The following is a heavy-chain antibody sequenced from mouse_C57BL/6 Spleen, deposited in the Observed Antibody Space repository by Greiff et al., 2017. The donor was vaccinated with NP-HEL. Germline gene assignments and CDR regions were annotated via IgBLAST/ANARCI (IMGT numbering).Heavy chain of an antibody. CDR2: ISSGGSYT. CDR3: ARQDDSNYVGWFAY. D-gene: IGHD2-5*01. V-gene: IGHV5-6*01. CDR1: GFTFSSYG. J-gene: IGHJ3*01. Sequence: EVMLVESGGDLVKPGGSLKLSCAASGFTFSSYGMSWVRQTPDKRLEWVATISSGGSYTYYPDSVKGRFTISRDNAKNTLYLQMSSLKSEDTAMYYCARQDDSNYVGWFAYWGQGTLVTVSA.